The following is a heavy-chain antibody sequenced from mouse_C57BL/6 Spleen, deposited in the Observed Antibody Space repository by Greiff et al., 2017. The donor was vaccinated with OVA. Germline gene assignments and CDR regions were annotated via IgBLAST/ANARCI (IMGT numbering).Heavy chain of an antibody. V-gene: IGHV1-52*01. CDR3: ARGNLYYDYDGHYFDY. CDR2: IDPSDSET. CDR1: GYTFTSYW. Sequence: QVQLQQPGAELVRPGSSVKLSCKASGYTFTSYWMHWVKQRPIQGLEWIGNIDPSDSETHYNQKFKDKATLTVDKSSSTAYIQLSSLTSEDSAVYYCARGNLYYDYDGHYFDYWGQGTTLTVSS. J-gene: IGHJ2*01. D-gene: IGHD2-4*01.